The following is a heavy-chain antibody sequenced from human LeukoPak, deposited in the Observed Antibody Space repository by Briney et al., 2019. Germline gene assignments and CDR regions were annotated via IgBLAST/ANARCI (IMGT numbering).Heavy chain of an antibody. CDR3: ARGRASDFWSGYLGSLLPQDF. CDR2: INSDGSST. J-gene: IGHJ4*02. Sequence: PGGSLRLSCAASGFTFSSYWMHWVRQAPGKRLVWVSRINSDGSSTSYADSVKGRFTISRDNAKNTLYLQMNSLRAEDTAVYYCARGRASDFWSGYLGSLLPQDFWGQGTLVTVSS. CDR1: GFTFSSYW. D-gene: IGHD3-3*01. V-gene: IGHV3-74*01.